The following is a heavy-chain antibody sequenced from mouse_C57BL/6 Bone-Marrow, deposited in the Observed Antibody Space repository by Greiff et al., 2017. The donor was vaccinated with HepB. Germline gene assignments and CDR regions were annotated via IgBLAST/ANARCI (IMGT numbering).Heavy chain of an antibody. CDR1: GYAFTNYL. D-gene: IGHD2-10*02. Sequence: VQLVESGAELVRPGTSVKVSCKASGYAFTNYLIEWVKQRPGQGLEWIGVINPGSGGTNYNEKFKGKATLTADKSSSTAYMQLSMLTSEDSAVYFCARGGTYGFAYWGQGTLVTVSA. CDR2: INPGSGGT. V-gene: IGHV1-54*01. J-gene: IGHJ3*01. CDR3: ARGGTYGFAY.